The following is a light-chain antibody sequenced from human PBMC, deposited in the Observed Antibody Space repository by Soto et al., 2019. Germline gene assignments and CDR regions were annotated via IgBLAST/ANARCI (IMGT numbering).Light chain of an antibody. Sequence: QSALTQPASVSGSPGQSITISCSGTSSDVANYNLVSWYQQHPGKAPKLMIYDVSQRPSGVPDRFSASKSGNTASLTISGLQAEDEADYYCCSYAGSYTLFGGGTKLTV. CDR2: DVS. V-gene: IGLV2-11*01. J-gene: IGLJ2*01. CDR1: SSDVANYNL. CDR3: CSYAGSYTL.